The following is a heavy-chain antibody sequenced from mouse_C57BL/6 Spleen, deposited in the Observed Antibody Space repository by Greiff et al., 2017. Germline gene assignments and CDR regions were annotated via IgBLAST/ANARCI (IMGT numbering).Heavy chain of an antibody. CDR3: TRYYGSSGYYAMDY. CDR1: GYTFTDYE. CDR2: IDPETGGT. D-gene: IGHD1-1*01. J-gene: IGHJ4*01. Sequence: SGAELVRPGASVTLSCKASGYTFTDYEMHWVKQTPVHGLEWIGAIDPETGGTAYNQKFKGKAILTADKSSSTAYMELRSLTSEDSAVYYCTRYYGSSGYYAMDYWGQGTSVTVSS. V-gene: IGHV1-15*01.